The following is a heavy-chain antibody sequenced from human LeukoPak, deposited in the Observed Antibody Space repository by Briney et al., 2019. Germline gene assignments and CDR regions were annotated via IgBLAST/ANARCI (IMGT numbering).Heavy chain of an antibody. CDR3: ARGVARTYYSDTSGYAAADY. CDR2: INHSGST. D-gene: IGHD3-22*01. V-gene: IGHV4-34*01. Sequence: SETLSLTCAVYGESFSGYYWSWIRQPPGKGLEWIGEINHSGSTNYNPSLKSRVTISVDTSKNQFSLKLGSVTAADTAVYYCARGVARTYYSDTSGYAAADYWGQGTLVTVSS. J-gene: IGHJ4*02. CDR1: GESFSGYY.